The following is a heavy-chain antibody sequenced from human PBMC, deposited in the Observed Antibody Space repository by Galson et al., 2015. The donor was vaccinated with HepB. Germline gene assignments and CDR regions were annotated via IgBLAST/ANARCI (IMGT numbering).Heavy chain of an antibody. V-gene: IGHV3-23*01. CDR1: GFTSSSYA. CDR3: AKLVAAAGWLDPGFDY. Sequence: SLRLSCAASGFTSSSYAMSWVRQTPGKGLEWVSAISGSGGSTYYADSVKGRFTISRDNSKNTLYLQMNSLRAEDTAVYYCAKLVAAAGWLDPGFDYWGQGTLVTVSP. CDR2: ISGSGGST. D-gene: IGHD6-13*01. J-gene: IGHJ4*02.